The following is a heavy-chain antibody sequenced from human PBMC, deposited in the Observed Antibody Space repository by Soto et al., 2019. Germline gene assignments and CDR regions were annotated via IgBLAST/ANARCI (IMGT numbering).Heavy chain of an antibody. CDR3: AREPSWSWYFEF. CDR1: GDSITNYF. CDR2: IYYNGST. Sequence: SETLSLTCTVSGDSITNYFWTWIRQPPGKALEWVGFIYYNGSTQYNPSLKSRVAMSVDTSKNQFSLKLNSVTAADTAVYYCAREPSWSWYFEFWGQGALVTVSS. V-gene: IGHV4-59*01. J-gene: IGHJ4*02. D-gene: IGHD3-3*01.